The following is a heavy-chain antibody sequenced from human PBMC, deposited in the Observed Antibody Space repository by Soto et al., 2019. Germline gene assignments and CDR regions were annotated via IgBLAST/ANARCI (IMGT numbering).Heavy chain of an antibody. CDR2: IKQDGSEK. V-gene: IGHV3-7*01. CDR1: GFTFSNYW. D-gene: IGHD2-2*01. J-gene: IGHJ6*02. Sequence: EVQLVESGGGLVQPGGSLRLSCAASGFTFSNYWMNWVRQAPGKGLEWVANIKQDGSEKYFVDSVKGRFTISRDNAMNSLYLQMNSLRAEDTAVYYCARDLGRTAAGYYYYYSMDVWGQGTTVTVSS. CDR3: ARDLGRTAAGYYYYYSMDV.